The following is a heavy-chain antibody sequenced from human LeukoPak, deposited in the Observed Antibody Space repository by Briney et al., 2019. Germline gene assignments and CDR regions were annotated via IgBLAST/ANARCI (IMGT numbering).Heavy chain of an antibody. CDR1: GGSFSGYY. CDR2: INHSGST. Sequence: NTSETLSLTCAVYGGSFSGYYWSWIRQPPGKGLEWIGKINHSGSTNYDPSLKSRVTISVDTSKNQFSLKLSSVTAADTAVYYCARKGVRYNYYDSSGYYTSGFDYWGQGTLVTVSS. V-gene: IGHV4-34*01. J-gene: IGHJ4*02. CDR3: ARKGVRYNYYDSSGYYTSGFDY. D-gene: IGHD3-22*01.